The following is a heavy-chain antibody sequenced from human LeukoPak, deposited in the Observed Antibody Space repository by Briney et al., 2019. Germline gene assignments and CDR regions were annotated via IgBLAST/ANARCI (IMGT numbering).Heavy chain of an antibody. D-gene: IGHD3-10*01. V-gene: IGHV3-7*01. CDR1: GFTFSSYW. J-gene: IGHJ4*02. Sequence: PGGSLRLSCAASGFTFSSYWMSWVRQAPGKELEWVANIKQDGSEKYYVDSVKGRFTISRDNAKNSLYLQMNSLRAEDTAVYYCARDLWFGELLADYWGQGTLVTVSS. CDR3: ARDLWFGELLADY. CDR2: IKQDGSEK.